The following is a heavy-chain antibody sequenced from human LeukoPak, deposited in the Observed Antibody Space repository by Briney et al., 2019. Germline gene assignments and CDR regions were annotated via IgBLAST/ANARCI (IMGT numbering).Heavy chain of an antibody. V-gene: IGHV4-34*01. CDR2: INHSGST. D-gene: IGHD2-8*01. J-gene: IGHJ4*02. Sequence: SSETLSLTCAVYGGSFSGYYWSWIRQPPGKGLEWIGEINHSGSTNYNPSLKSRVTISVDTSKNQFSLKLSSVTAADTAVYYRARGPQYCTNGVCPFDYWGQGTLVTVSS. CDR3: ARGPQYCTNGVCPFDY. CDR1: GGSFSGYY.